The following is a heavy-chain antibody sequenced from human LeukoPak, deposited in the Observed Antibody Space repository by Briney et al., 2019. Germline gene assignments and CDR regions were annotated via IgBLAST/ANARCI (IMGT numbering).Heavy chain of an antibody. J-gene: IGHJ4*02. CDR1: GYTFTSYG. CDR3: ARPGLSQYSSGWYEDYFDY. CDR2: ISAYNGNT. V-gene: IGHV1-18*01. Sequence: ASVKVSCKASGYTFTSYGIIWVRQAPGQGLEWMGWISAYNGNTNYAQKLQGRVTMTTDTSTSTAYMELRSLRSDDTAVYYCARPGLSQYSSGWYEDYFDYWGQGTLVTVSS. D-gene: IGHD6-19*01.